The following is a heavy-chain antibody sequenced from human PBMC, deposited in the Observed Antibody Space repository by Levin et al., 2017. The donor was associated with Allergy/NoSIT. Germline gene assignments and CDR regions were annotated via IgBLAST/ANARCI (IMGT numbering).Heavy chain of an antibody. CDR1: GDSVSSNSAA. J-gene: IGHJ5*02. D-gene: IGHD5-18*01. Sequence: PSETLSLTCGISGDSVSSNSAAWNWIRQSPSRGLEWLGRTYYRSKWYNDYAASVKSRITINPDTSKNQFSLQLNSVTPEDTAVYYCASEGPIGYSYGRYYPWGQGTLVTVSS. V-gene: IGHV6-1*01. CDR2: TYYRSKWYN. CDR3: ASEGPIGYSYGRYYP.